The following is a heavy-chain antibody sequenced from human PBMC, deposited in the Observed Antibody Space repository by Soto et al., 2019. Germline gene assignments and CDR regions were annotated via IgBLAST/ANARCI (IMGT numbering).Heavy chain of an antibody. CDR3: ARVDLDGRYFDRFDY. CDR1: GYTFTSYR. J-gene: IGHJ4*02. CDR2: ISAYNGHT. V-gene: IGHV1-18*01. D-gene: IGHD3-9*01. Sequence: QVQLVQSGAEVKKPGASVKVSCKASGYTFTSYRISWVRQAPGQGLEWMGWISAYNGHTNYAQKLQGRVTMTTDTSTSTAYMELRSLRSDDTAVYYCARVDLDGRYFDRFDYWGQGTLVTVSS.